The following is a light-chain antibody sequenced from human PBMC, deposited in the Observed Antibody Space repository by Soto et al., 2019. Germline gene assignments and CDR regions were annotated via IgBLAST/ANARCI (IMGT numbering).Light chain of an antibody. CDR1: QSISSW. V-gene: IGKV1-5*03. J-gene: IGKJ1*01. Sequence: DIQMTQSPSTLSASVGDRVTITCRASQSISSWLAWYQQKPGTAPKLLIYKASTLQTGVPSRFSGSGSGTEFTLTFSCLLLVNFATSTCLQNIYICAFGQ. CDR2: KAS. CDR3: LQNIYICA.